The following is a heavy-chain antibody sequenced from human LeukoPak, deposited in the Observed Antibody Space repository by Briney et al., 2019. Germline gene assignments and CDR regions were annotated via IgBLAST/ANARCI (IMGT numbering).Heavy chain of an antibody. Sequence: GASVKVSCKASGYTFTSYVINWVRQATGQGREWRGWMNPNSGNTGYAQKFQGRVTMTRNTSISTAYTELSSLRSEDTAVYYCARGPRGLVLYFYYYGLDVWGQGTTVTVSS. CDR1: GYTFTSYV. CDR3: ARGPRGLVLYFYYYGLDV. CDR2: MNPNSGNT. V-gene: IGHV1-8*01. D-gene: IGHD6-6*01. J-gene: IGHJ6*02.